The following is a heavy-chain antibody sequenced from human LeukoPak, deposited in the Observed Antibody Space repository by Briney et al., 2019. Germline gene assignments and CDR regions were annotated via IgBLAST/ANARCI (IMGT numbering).Heavy chain of an antibody. CDR1: GGTFSSYT. V-gene: IGHV1-69*02. CDR2: IIPILGIA. D-gene: IGHD3-16*02. Sequence: GASVKVSCKASGGTFSSYTISWVRQAPGQGLEWMGRIIPILGIANYAQKFQGRVTITADESTSTAYMELSSLRSEDTAVYYCARGARRPRDYDYVWGSYRPYYFDYWGQGTLVTVSS. J-gene: IGHJ4*02. CDR3: ARGARRPRDYDYVWGSYRPYYFDY.